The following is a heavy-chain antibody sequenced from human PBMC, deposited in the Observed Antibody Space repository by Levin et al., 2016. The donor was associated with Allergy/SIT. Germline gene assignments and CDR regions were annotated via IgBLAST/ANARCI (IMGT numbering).Heavy chain of an antibody. D-gene: IGHD1-1*01. J-gene: IGHJ4*02. CDR2: ITSSGTTV. V-gene: IGHV3-11*01. Sequence: LSLTCAASGFTFSDNYLSWIRQSPGKGLEWVSFITSSGTTVYYADSMEGRFTVSRDNAKNSLYLQLNSLRAEDTAVYYCAREAGTTQLDYWGQGTLVTVSS. CDR3: AREAGTTQLDY. CDR1: GFTFSDNY.